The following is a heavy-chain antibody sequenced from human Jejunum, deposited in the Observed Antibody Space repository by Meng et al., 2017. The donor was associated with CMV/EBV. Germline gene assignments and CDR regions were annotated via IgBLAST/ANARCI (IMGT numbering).Heavy chain of an antibody. CDR3: ARTSYTNYNYYAMDV. D-gene: IGHD1-1*01. Sequence: GGYISNSFCSWIRQPPRQGLEWIGYIYYSGSTYYTPSLKSRVTVSVDPSKNQFSLKLSSLTAADPAVYYCARTSYTNYNYYAMDVWGQGTTVTVSS. CDR2: IYYSGST. J-gene: IGHJ6*02. V-gene: IGHV4-59*01. CDR1: GGYISNSF.